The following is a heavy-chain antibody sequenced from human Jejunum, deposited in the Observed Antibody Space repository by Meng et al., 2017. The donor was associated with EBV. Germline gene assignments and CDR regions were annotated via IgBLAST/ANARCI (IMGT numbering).Heavy chain of an antibody. Sequence: VQLTGCAPGLVRPSRTCSLTCAVSGGSIRTDNWWSWVRQPPGKGLEYIGEIHHSGSTKYNPSLKSRVTISVDKSNNHFSLKLSSVTAADTAVYYCARDRGVEDYWGQGTLVTVSS. J-gene: IGHJ4*02. CDR2: IHHSGST. V-gene: IGHV4-4*02. CDR1: GGSIRTDNW. CDR3: ARDRGVEDY. D-gene: IGHD5-24*01.